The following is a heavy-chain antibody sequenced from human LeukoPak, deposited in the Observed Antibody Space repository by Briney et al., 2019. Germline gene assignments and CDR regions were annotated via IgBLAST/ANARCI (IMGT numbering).Heavy chain of an antibody. J-gene: IGHJ4*02. D-gene: IGHD5-12*01. CDR2: ISSSSSYI. CDR1: GFTFSSYE. CDR3: ARAFGGHDEWYYFDY. V-gene: IGHV3-21*01. Sequence: GGSLRLSCAASGFTFSSYEMNWVRQAPGKGLEWVSSISSSSSYIYYADSVKGRFTISRDNAKNSLYLQMNSLRAEDTAVYYCARAFGGHDEWYYFDYWGQGTLVTVSS.